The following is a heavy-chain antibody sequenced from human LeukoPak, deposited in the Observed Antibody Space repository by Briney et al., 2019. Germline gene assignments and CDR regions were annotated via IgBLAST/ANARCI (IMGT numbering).Heavy chain of an antibody. CDR1: GGTFSSYA. CDR3: ARVVNPAAGTSNWFDP. D-gene: IGHD6-13*01. Sequence: SVKVSCKASGGTFSSYAISWVRQAPGQGLEWMGGIIPIFGTANYAQKFQGRVTITADESTSTACMELSSLRSEDTAVYYCARVVNPAAGTSNWFDPWGQGTLVTVSS. J-gene: IGHJ5*02. CDR2: IIPIFGTA. V-gene: IGHV1-69*13.